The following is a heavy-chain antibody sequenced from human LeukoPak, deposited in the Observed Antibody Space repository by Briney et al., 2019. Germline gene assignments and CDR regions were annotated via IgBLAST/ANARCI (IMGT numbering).Heavy chain of an antibody. V-gene: IGHV1-69*13. D-gene: IGHD6-13*01. Sequence: ASVKVSCKASGGTFSSYAISWVRQAPGGGVEWMGGIIPIFGTANYAQKFQGRVTITADESTSTAYMELSSLRSEDTAVYYCARDGKGGIYFDYWGQGTLVTVSS. CDR3: ARDGKGGIYFDY. CDR2: IIPIFGTA. J-gene: IGHJ4*02. CDR1: GGTFSSYA.